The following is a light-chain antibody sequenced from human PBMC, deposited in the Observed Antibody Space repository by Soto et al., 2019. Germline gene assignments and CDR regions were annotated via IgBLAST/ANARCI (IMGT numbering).Light chain of an antibody. CDR3: QQYGSSIT. V-gene: IGKV3-20*01. Sequence: EMVLTQSPGTLSLSPGERATLSCRASQSVSSSYLAWYQQKPGQAPRLLIYGASSRATGIPDRFSGSGSGTDFTLTISRLETEDFAVYYCQQYGSSITFGQGTRLEIK. J-gene: IGKJ5*01. CDR1: QSVSSSY. CDR2: GAS.